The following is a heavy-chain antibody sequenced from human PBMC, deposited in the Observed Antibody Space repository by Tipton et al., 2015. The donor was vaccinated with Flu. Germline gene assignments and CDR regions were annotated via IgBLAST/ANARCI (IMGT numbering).Heavy chain of an antibody. V-gene: IGHV4-39*07. Sequence: TLSLTCTVSGGSISSSTYYWGWIRQPPGKGLEWVGNIYYSGTTYYNPSLQSRVTISVDTSKNQFSLKLSSVTAADTAVYYCARGDCSSTSCLDYWGQGTLVTVSS. CDR3: ARGDCSSTSCLDY. CDR2: IYYSGTT. D-gene: IGHD2-2*01. J-gene: IGHJ4*02. CDR1: GGSISSSTYY.